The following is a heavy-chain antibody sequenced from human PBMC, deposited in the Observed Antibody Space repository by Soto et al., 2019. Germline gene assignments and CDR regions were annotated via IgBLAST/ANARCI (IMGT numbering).Heavy chain of an antibody. J-gene: IGHJ5*02. CDR3: ARVARDRYSYGFNWFDP. Sequence: PSETLSLTCAVYGGSFSGYYWSWIRQPPGKGLEWIGEINHSGSTNYNPSLKSRVTISVDTSKNQFSLKLSSVTAADTAVYYRARVARDRYSYGFNWFDPWGQGTLVTVSS. V-gene: IGHV4-34*01. CDR2: INHSGST. D-gene: IGHD5-18*01. CDR1: GGSFSGYY.